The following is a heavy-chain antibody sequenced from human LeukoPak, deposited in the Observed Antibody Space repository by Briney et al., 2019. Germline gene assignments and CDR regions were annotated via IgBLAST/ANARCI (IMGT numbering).Heavy chain of an antibody. CDR2: IYYSGST. D-gene: IGHD5-18*01. J-gene: IGHJ5*02. V-gene: IGHV4-31*03. CDR3: ARYARYSYGLGNIAAAGFNWFDP. CDR1: GGSIGGHTFY. Sequence: PSETLSLTCNVSGGSIGGHTFYWDWIRQPPGKGLEWIGYIYYSGSTYYNPSLKSRVTISVDTSKNQFSLKLSSVTAADTAVYYCARYARYSYGLGNIAAAGFNWFDPWGQGTLVTVSS.